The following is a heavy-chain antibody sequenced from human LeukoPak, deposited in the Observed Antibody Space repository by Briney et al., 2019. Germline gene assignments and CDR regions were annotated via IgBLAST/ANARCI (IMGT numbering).Heavy chain of an antibody. CDR2: INQDGSEK. V-gene: IGHV3-7*01. CDR1: GFTFSYYW. J-gene: IGHJ4*02. Sequence: GGSLRPSCAASGFTFSYYWMIWVRQAPGKGLEWVASINQDGSEKYYVDSVKGRFTISRDNAKNSLYLQMNSLRAEDTAVYYCAREIFFDYWGQGTLVTVSS. CDR3: AREIFFDY. D-gene: IGHD2/OR15-2a*01.